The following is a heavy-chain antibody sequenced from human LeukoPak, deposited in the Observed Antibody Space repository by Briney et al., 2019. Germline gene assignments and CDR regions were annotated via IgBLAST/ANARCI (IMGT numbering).Heavy chain of an antibody. CDR2: ISGSGGST. D-gene: IGHD2-15*01. CDR1: GFTFSSYA. CDR3: AKETYPGNVVVVAATIFDY. V-gene: IGHV3-23*01. J-gene: IGHJ4*02. Sequence: GGSLRLSCAASGFTFSSYAMSWVRQAPGKGLEWVSAISGSGGSTYYADSVKGRFTISRDNSKNTLYLQMNSLKAEDTAVYYCAKETYPGNVVVVAATIFDYWGQGTLVTVSS.